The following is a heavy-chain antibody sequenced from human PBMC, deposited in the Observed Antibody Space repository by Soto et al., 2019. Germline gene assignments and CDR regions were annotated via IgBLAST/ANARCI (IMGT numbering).Heavy chain of an antibody. Sequence: QVQLLQSGAPVKKPGASVKVSCKASGYTFTSYGISWVRQAPGQGPEWMGWISAYNGITSYAQKPQGRVTMTTDTSTSTAYMELRSLRSDDTAVYYCGRKDDFWNGYIDYWGQGTLVTVSS. V-gene: IGHV1-18*01. CDR1: GYTFTSYG. CDR3: GRKDDFWNGYIDY. CDR2: ISAYNGIT. J-gene: IGHJ4*02. D-gene: IGHD3-3*01.